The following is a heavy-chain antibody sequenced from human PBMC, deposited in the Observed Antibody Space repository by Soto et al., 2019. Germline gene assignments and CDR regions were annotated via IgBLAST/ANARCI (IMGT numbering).Heavy chain of an antibody. D-gene: IGHD2-15*01. CDR1: GYTFTSYY. J-gene: IGHJ6*02. V-gene: IGHV1-46*01. CDR3: AREKEVVVAVQYYYYGMDV. Sequence: RASVKVSCKASGYTFTSYYMHWVRQAPGQGLEWMGIINPSGGSTSYAQKFQGRVTMTRDTSTSTVYMELSSLRSEDTAVYYCAREKEVVVAVQYYYYGMDVWGQGTTVTVSS. CDR2: INPSGGST.